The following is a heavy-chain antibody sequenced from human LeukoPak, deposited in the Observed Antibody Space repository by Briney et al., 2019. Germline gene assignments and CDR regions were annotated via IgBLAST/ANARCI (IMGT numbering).Heavy chain of an antibody. CDR2: IWYDGSNK. D-gene: IGHD6-13*01. CDR3: AKDLLYSSSWYDY. V-gene: IGHV3-33*06. Sequence: GRSLRLSCAASGFTFSSYGMHWVRQAPGEGLEEVAGIWYDGSNKYYADSVKGRFTISRDNSKNTLYLQMNSLRAEDTAVYYCAKDLLYSSSWYDYSGQGTLVTVSS. J-gene: IGHJ4*02. CDR1: GFTFSSYG.